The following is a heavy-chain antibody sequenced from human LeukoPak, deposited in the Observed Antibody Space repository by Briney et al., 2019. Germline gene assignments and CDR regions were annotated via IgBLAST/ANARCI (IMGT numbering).Heavy chain of an antibody. Sequence: GGSLRLSCAASGFTFSSYEMNWARQAPGKGLEWVSYIDDSGSSIYYADSVKGRFTISRDNAKSSLYLQMNSLRAEDTAVYYCARDRTVGVPGTLQFDFWGQGTLVTVSS. CDR2: IDDSGSSI. CDR1: GFTFSSYE. CDR3: ARDRTVGVPGTLQFDF. V-gene: IGHV3-48*03. D-gene: IGHD6-19*01. J-gene: IGHJ4*02.